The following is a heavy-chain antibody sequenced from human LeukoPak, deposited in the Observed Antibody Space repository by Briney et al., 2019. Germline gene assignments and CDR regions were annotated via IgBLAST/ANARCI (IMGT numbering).Heavy chain of an antibody. V-gene: IGHV1-69*02. CDR1: GGTFSSYT. Sequence: GASVKVSCKASGGTFSSYTISWVRQAPGQGLEWMGRIIPILGIANYAQKFQGRVTITADKSTSTAYMELSSLRSEDTAVYYCALHYYDSSGYYRGIDYWGQGTLVTGSS. J-gene: IGHJ4*02. D-gene: IGHD3-22*01. CDR3: ALHYYDSSGYYRGIDY. CDR2: IIPILGIA.